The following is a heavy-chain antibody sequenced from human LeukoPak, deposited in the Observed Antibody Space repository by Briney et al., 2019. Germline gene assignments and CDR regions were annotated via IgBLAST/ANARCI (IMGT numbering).Heavy chain of an antibody. Sequence: SETLSLTCAVYGGSFSGYYWSWIRQPPGKGLEWIGEINHSGSTNYNPSLKSRVTISADTSKNQFSLKLSSVTAADTAVYYCARERDGIVGASCLFDYWGQGTLVTVSS. V-gene: IGHV4-34*01. CDR3: ARERDGIVGASCLFDY. CDR1: GGSFSGYY. D-gene: IGHD1-26*01. J-gene: IGHJ4*02. CDR2: INHSGST.